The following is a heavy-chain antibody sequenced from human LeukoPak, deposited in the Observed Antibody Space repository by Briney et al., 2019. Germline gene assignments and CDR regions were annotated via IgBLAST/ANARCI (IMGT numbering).Heavy chain of an antibody. CDR2: ISSSSSYI. Sequence: GGSLRLSCAASGFTFSSYSMNWVRQAPGKGLEWVSSISSSSSYIYYADSVKGRFTISRDNAKNSLYLQMNSLRAEDTAVYYCARDSYYDFWSGYPGNYDYWGQGTLVTVSS. J-gene: IGHJ4*02. D-gene: IGHD3-3*01. V-gene: IGHV3-21*01. CDR3: ARDSYYDFWSGYPGNYDY. CDR1: GFTFSSYS.